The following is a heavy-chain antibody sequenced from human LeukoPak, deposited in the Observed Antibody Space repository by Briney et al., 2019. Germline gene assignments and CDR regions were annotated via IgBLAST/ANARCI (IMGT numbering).Heavy chain of an antibody. D-gene: IGHD3-10*01. Sequence: PSDTLSLTCTVSGGPISSSSYYWGWIRHPPGTGLEWIGSMYYSGSTYYNTSLKSRVTISVDTSKNQFSLKLSSVTAADTAVYYCARHEYYGLEGGFDYWGQGTLVTVSS. V-gene: IGHV4-39*01. CDR2: MYYSGST. CDR1: GGPISSSSYY. J-gene: IGHJ4*02. CDR3: ARHEYYGLEGGFDY.